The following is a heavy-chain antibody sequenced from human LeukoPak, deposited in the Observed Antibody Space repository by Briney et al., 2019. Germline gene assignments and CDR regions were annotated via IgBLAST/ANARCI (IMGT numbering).Heavy chain of an antibody. CDR2: IYHSGST. V-gene: IGHV4-61*02. Sequence: PSQTLSLTCTVSGDSINSGRYYWSWIRQPAGKGLEWIGSIYHSGSTYYNPSLKSRVTISVDTSKNQFSLKLSSVTAADTAVYYCARGYFRYCSGGSCYTSVYYFDYWGQGTLVTVSS. CDR3: ARGYFRYCSGGSCYTSVYYFDY. CDR1: GDSINSGRYY. J-gene: IGHJ4*02. D-gene: IGHD2-15*01.